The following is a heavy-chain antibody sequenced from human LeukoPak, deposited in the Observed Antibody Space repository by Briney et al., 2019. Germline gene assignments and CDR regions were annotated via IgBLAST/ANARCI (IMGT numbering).Heavy chain of an antibody. Sequence: SVKVSCKASGGTFSSYAISWVRQAPGQGLEWMEGIIPIFGTANYAQKFQGRVTITTDESTSTAYMELSSLRSEDTAVYYCAREGHRLDNPLDDAFDIWGQGTMVTVSS. CDR2: IIPIFGTA. CDR1: GGTFSSYA. V-gene: IGHV1-69*05. CDR3: AREGHRLDNPLDDAFDI. J-gene: IGHJ3*02. D-gene: IGHD1-14*01.